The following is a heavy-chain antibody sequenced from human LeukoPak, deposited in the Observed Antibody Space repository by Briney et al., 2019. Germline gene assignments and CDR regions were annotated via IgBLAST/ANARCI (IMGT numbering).Heavy chain of an antibody. V-gene: IGHV3-23*01. J-gene: IGHJ1*01. CDR1: GFTFSNYA. CDR3: AKDGYSSGWPPEYFQH. D-gene: IGHD6-19*01. CDR2: ISGSGGRT. Sequence: TGGSLRLSCAASGFTFSNYAVSWVRQAPGKGLEWVSVISGSGGRTYYADSVKRRFTISRDNSKNTLYLQMNSLRAEDTAIYYCAKDGYSSGWPPEYFQHWGQGTLVTVSS.